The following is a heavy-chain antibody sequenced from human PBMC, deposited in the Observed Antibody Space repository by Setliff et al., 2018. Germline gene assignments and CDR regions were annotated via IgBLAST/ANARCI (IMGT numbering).Heavy chain of an antibody. CDR3: ARHPYYYGSGTYLDNNNRWFDP. CDR1: GYSFTSYW. CDR2: IYPGDSIT. D-gene: IGHD3-10*01. J-gene: IGHJ5*02. Sequence: GESLKISCKGSGYSFTSYWIGWVRQMPGKGLEWMGIIYPGDSITRCSPSFQGQVTISVDKSITTAYLQWSSLRASDTAIYYCARHPYYYGSGTYLDNNNRWFDPWGQGTLVTVSS. V-gene: IGHV5-51*01.